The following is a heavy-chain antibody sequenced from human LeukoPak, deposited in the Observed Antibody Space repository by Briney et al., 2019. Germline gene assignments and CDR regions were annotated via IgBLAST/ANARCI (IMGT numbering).Heavy chain of an antibody. J-gene: IGHJ4*02. CDR2: IYYSGST. CDR3: ARVKGSSLWFGTGDY. CDR1: GGSISSSSYY. V-gene: IGHV4-39*01. D-gene: IGHD3-10*01. Sequence: SETLSLTCTVSGGSISSSSYYWGWISQPPGKGLEWIGSIYYSGSTYYNPSLKSRVTISVDTSKNQFSLKLSSVTAADTAVYYCARVKGSSLWFGTGDYWGQGTLVTVSS.